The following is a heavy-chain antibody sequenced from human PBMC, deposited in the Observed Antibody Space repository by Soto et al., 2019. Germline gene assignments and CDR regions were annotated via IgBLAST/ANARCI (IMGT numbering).Heavy chain of an antibody. CDR3: ARLSTDSSSWYLDY. CDR1: GGSISSSSYY. D-gene: IGHD6-13*01. CDR2: IYYSGNT. Sequence: QLQLQESGPGLVKPSETLSLTCTVSGGSISSSSYYWGWIRQPPGKGLEWIGSIYYSGNTYYNPSLKSRVTISVDTSKNQFSLKLSSVTAADTAVYYCARLSTDSSSWYLDYWGQGTLVTVSS. J-gene: IGHJ4*02. V-gene: IGHV4-39*01.